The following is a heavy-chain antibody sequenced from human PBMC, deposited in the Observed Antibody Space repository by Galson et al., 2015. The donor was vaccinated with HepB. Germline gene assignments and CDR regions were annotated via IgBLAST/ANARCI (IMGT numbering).Heavy chain of an antibody. D-gene: IGHD3-16*01. CDR3: ATEWELGGAFDS. Sequence: SVTVSCKASGGTFSNYTINWVRQAPGQGLEWMGRIIPVLDIANYVQRFQGRVTFTADKSTSTAYMELSSLTSDDTAMYYCATEWELGGAFDSWGQGTPVTVSS. J-gene: IGHJ4*02. CDR2: IIPVLDIA. CDR1: GGTFSNYT. V-gene: IGHV1-69*04.